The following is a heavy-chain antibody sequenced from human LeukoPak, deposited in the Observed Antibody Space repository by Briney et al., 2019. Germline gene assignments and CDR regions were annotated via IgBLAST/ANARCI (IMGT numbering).Heavy chain of an antibody. Sequence: GGSLRLSCAASGFTFSSYWMSWVRQAPGKGLEWVANINQDGSGKYYVDSVKGRFIISRDNAKDSLHLQMNSLRAEDTAMYYCATLTGYRSSWYDYYYMGVWGKGTTVTVSS. J-gene: IGHJ6*03. CDR1: GFTFSSYW. CDR3: ATLTGYRSSWYDYYYMGV. V-gene: IGHV3-7*01. CDR2: INQDGSGK. D-gene: IGHD6-13*01.